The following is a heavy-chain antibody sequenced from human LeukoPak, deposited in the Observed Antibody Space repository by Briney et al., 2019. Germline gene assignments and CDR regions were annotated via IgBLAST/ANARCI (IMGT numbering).Heavy chain of an antibody. D-gene: IGHD4-17*01. J-gene: IGHJ6*02. CDR1: GFTFSSYG. Sequence: SGGSLRLSCAASGFTFSSYGMHWVRQAPGKGLEWVAVIWYDGSNKYYADSVKGRFTISRDNSKNTLYLQMNSLRAEDTAVYYCARDFNGDYYYYGMDVWGQGTTVTVSS. CDR2: IWYDGSNK. CDR3: ARDFNGDYYYYGMDV. V-gene: IGHV3-33*01.